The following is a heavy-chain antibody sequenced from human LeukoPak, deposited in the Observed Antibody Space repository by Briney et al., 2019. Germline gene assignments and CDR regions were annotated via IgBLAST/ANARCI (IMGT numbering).Heavy chain of an antibody. CDR2: MDGSGTYT. CDR1: GFIVSPFA. D-gene: IGHD6-19*01. Sequence: GGSLRLSCAGSGFIVSPFAKIWVRQAPGKGLEWLSSMDGSGTYTHYADSVKGRFTISRDNSKNTVYLYMNNLRAEDTALYYCAKALFSEWLTPEDWGQGTLVTVSS. CDR3: AKALFSEWLTPED. J-gene: IGHJ4*02. V-gene: IGHV3-23*05.